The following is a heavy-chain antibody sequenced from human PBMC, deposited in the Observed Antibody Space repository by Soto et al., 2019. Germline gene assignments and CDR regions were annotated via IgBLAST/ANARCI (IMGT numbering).Heavy chain of an antibody. CDR1: GFTFSSYG. Sequence: PGGCLRLAWAASGFTFSSYGMHWVRQAPGKGVEWVAVISYDGSNKYYADSVKGRFTISRDNSKNTLYLQMNSLRVEDTAVYYCARPLTRGIYYSYAMDVWGQGTTVTVYS. CDR3: ARPLTRGIYYSYAMDV. J-gene: IGHJ6*02. CDR2: ISYDGSNK. V-gene: IGHV3-30*03. D-gene: IGHD2-2*01.